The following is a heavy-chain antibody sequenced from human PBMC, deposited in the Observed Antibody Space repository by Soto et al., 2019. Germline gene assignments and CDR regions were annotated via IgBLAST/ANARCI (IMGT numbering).Heavy chain of an antibody. D-gene: IGHD6-19*01. Sequence: GGSLRLSCAASGFTFSSYAMSWVRQAPGKGLEWVSAISGSSGSTYYADSVKGRFTISRDNSKNTLYLQMNSLRAEDTAVYYCAKDSSSGWYFPGVYYFDYWGQGTLVTVSS. CDR1: GFTFSSYA. CDR2: ISGSSGST. V-gene: IGHV3-23*01. CDR3: AKDSSSGWYFPGVYYFDY. J-gene: IGHJ4*02.